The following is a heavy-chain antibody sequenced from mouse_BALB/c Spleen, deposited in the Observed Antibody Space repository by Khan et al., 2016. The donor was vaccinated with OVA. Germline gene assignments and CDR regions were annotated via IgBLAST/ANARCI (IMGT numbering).Heavy chain of an antibody. CDR1: GFTFSNYA. V-gene: IGHV5-6-5*01. CDR3: ARAYWFAY. CDR2: ISSGGST. Sequence: EVKLVESGGGLVKPGGSLKLSCAASGFTFSNYAMSWVRQTPEKRLEGVASISSGGSTYYQDSVKGRCTISRHNARNILNLHMSSLMSEDTAMYYCARAYWFAYWGQGTLVTVSA. J-gene: IGHJ3*01.